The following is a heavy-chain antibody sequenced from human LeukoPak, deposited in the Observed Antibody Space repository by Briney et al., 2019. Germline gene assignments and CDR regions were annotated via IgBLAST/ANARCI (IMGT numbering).Heavy chain of an antibody. CDR1: GGTFSSYA. J-gene: IGHJ5*02. CDR3: ARSVLRYFPNWFDP. V-gene: IGHV1-69*13. D-gene: IGHD3-9*01. CDR2: IIPIFGTA. Sequence: ASVKVSRKASGGTFSSYAISWVRQAPGQGLEWMGGIIPIFGTANYAQKFQGRVTITADESTSTAYMELSSLRSEDTAVYYCARSVLRYFPNWFDPWGQGTLVTVSS.